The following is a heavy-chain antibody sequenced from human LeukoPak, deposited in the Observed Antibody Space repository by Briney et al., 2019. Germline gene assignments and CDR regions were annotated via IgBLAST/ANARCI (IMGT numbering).Heavy chain of an antibody. D-gene: IGHD2-2*01. CDR3: AKDSWSSTSCYVEY. J-gene: IGHJ4*02. CDR2: INGEACST. V-gene: IGHV3-43*02. CDR1: GFTYDDYA. Sequence: GGSLRLACAGSGFTYDDYAMHWVGQAPGKGLAWVSLINGEACSTYYADSVKGRLTVSRDNNKNSLYVQMNSLRNEDTALYYCAKDSWSSTSCYVEYWGQGTLVSVSS.